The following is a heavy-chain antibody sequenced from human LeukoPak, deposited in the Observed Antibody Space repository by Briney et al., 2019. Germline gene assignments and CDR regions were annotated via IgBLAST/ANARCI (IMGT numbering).Heavy chain of an antibody. CDR3: ARHDKSGQWPTTFDY. V-gene: IGHV4-39*01. D-gene: IGHD6-19*01. Sequence: SETLSLTCTVSGGSISSSSYYWGWIRQPPGKGLEWIGSIYYSGSTYYNPSLKSRVTISVDTSKNQFSLKLSSVTAADTAVYYCARHDKSGQWPTTFDYWGQGTLVTVSS. J-gene: IGHJ4*02. CDR1: GGSISSSSYY. CDR2: IYYSGST.